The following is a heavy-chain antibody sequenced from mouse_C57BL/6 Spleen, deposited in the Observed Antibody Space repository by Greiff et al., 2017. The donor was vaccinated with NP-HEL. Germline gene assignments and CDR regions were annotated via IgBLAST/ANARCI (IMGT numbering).Heavy chain of an antibody. J-gene: IGHJ1*03. CDR3: ARTPYYYGSRSYWYFDV. D-gene: IGHD1-1*01. V-gene: IGHV1-9*01. CDR2: ILPGSGST. Sequence: VQLQQSGAELMKPGASVKLSCKATGYTFTGYWIEWVKQRPGHGLEWIGEILPGSGSTNYNEKFKGKATFTADTSSNTAYMQLSSLITEDSAIYYCARTPYYYGSRSYWYFDVWGTGTTVTVSS. CDR1: GYTFTGYW.